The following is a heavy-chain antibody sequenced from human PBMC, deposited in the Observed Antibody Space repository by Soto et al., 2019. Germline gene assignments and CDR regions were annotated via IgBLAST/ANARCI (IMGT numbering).Heavy chain of an antibody. CDR2: IYYSGST. CDR3: ARPRITIFGVVDDWYFDL. V-gene: IGHV4-31*03. J-gene: IGHJ2*01. Sequence: SETLSLTCTVSGGSIRSGGYYWSWIRQHPGKGLEWIGYIYYSGSTYYNPSLKSRVTISVDTSKNQFSLKLSSVTAADTAVYYCARPRITIFGVVDDWYFDLWGRGTLVTVSS. CDR1: GGSIRSGGYY. D-gene: IGHD3-3*01.